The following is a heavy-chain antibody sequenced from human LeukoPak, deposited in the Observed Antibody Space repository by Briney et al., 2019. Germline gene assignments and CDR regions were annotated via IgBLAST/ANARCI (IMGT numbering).Heavy chain of an antibody. CDR1: GFNFSTYV. J-gene: IGHJ6*02. CDR2: INSDGSST. V-gene: IGHV3-74*01. Sequence: PGGSLRLSCAASGFNFSTYVMSWVRQAPGKGLEWVSRINSDGSSTNYADSVKGRFTISRDNAKNMVYLQMNSLRAEDAAVYYCTPDRSYAMEVWGQGATVAVS. CDR3: TPDRSYAMEV.